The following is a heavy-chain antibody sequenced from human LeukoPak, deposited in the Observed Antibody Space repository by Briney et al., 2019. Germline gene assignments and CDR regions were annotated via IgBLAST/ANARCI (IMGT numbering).Heavy chain of an antibody. J-gene: IGHJ2*01. CDR3: ARDCCSGSHRGPFDL. D-gene: IGHD2-15*01. CDR2: IYHSGST. CDR1: GYSISSGYY. V-gene: IGHV4-38-2*02. Sequence: SETLSLTCTVSGYSISSGYYWGWIRQPPGKGLEWIGTIYHSGSTYYNPSLKSRITISVDTSKNQFSLKLSSVTAADTAVYYCARDCCSGSHRGPFDLWGRGTLVTVSS.